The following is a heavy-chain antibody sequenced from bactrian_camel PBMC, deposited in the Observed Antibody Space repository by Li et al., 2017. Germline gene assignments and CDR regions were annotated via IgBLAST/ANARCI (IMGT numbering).Heavy chain of an antibody. Sequence: HVQLVESGGGLVQAGQSLRLSCGSSSGHTGRMYCMAWFRQAPGKGREGIAALASDGSTAYADSVNGRFTISQDNAKRTLYLQMNNLKPEDTATYYCVVGIPPPHTRKPSRGLCDYLEFGYWGQGTQVTVS. CDR1: GHTGRMYC. J-gene: IGHJ4*01. D-gene: IGHD5*01. CDR3: VVGIPPPHTRKPSRGLCDYLEFGY. CDR2: LASDGST. V-gene: IGHV3S57*01.